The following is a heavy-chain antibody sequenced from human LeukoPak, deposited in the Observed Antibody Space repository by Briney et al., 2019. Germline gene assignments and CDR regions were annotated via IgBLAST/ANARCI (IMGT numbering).Heavy chain of an antibody. D-gene: IGHD2-2*01. J-gene: IGHJ4*02. CDR3: AKEYCSSTSCPVDY. CDR2: ITGSCGST. V-gene: IGHV3-23*01. Sequence: GGSLRLSCAASGFTFSSYAMSWVRQAPGKGLEWVSVITGSCGSTYYADSVKGRFTISRDNSKNTLYLQMNSLRAEDTAVYYCAKEYCSSTSCPVDYWGQGTLVTVSS. CDR1: GFTFSSYA.